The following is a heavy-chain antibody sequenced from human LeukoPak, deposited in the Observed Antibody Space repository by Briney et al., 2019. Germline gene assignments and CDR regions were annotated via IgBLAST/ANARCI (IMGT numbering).Heavy chain of an antibody. CDR2: IRSKAYGGTT. J-gene: IGHJ4*02. CDR3: TRGATGFDY. V-gene: IGHV3-49*04. Sequence: GGSLRLSCTASGFTFGDYAMSWVRQAPGKGLEWVGFIRSKAYGGTTEYAASVKGRFTISRDDSKSIAYLQMNSLKTEDTAVYYCTRGATGFDYWGQGTLVTVSS. CDR1: GFTFGDYA. D-gene: IGHD1-26*01.